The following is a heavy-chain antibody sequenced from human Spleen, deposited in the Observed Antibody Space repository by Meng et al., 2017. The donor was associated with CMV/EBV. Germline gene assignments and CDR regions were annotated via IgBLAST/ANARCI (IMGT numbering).Heavy chain of an antibody. Sequence: SVKVSCKASGGTFTSYAISWVRPAPGQGLEWMGGIIPMFGTANYAQKFQGRVTITTDESTSTAYMELRSLRSDDTAVYYCARFEPLWSGYIREAAFDIWGQGTRVTVSS. CDR2: IIPMFGTA. J-gene: IGHJ3*02. CDR3: ARFEPLWSGYIREAAFDI. D-gene: IGHD3-3*01. CDR1: GGTFTSYA. V-gene: IGHV1-69*05.